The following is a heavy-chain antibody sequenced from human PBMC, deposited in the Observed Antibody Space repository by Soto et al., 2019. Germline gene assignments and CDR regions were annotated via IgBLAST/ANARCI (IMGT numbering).Heavy chain of an antibody. CDR2: ISGSDGST. V-gene: IGHV3-23*01. Sequence: PGGSLSLSCVASGFSFSSYAMSWVRQAPGKGLEWVSVISGSDGSTYYADSVKGRFTISRDNSKNTLYLQMNSLRAEDTAVYYCAKDRERDAWYEDYWGQGTLVTVSS. D-gene: IGHD6-13*01. CDR1: GFSFSSYA. J-gene: IGHJ4*02. CDR3: AKDRERDAWYEDY.